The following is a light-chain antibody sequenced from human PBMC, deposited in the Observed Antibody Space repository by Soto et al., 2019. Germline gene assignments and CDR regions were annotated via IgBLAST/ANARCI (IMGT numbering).Light chain of an antibody. J-gene: IGKJ4*01. Sequence: AIQLTQSPSSLSASVGDRVTITCRASQGVNSALVWYQQKPGKPPNLLVYGASSLERGVPSRFSGSGSGIDFILTISSLQPEDSATYYCQQHSGFPFTFGGGTKVEI. CDR1: QGVNSA. CDR2: GAS. CDR3: QQHSGFPFT. V-gene: IGKV1-13*02.